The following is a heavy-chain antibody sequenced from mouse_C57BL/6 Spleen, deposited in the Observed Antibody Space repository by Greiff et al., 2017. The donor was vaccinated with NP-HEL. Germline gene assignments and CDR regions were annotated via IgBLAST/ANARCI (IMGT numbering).Heavy chain of an antibody. J-gene: IGHJ3*01. CDR1: GYTFTSYW. Sequence: VQLQQSGAELVKPGASVKLSCKASGYTFTSYWMHWVKQRPGQGLEWIGMIHPNSGSTNYNEKFKSKATLTVDKSSSTAYMQLSSLTSEDSAVYYCARWTAQATAYWGQGTLVTVSA. D-gene: IGHD3-2*02. CDR3: ARWTAQATAY. CDR2: IHPNSGST. V-gene: IGHV1-64*01.